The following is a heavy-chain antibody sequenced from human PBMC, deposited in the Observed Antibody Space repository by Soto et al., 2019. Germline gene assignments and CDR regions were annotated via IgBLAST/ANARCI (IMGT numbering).Heavy chain of an antibody. J-gene: IGHJ5*02. CDR3: ARRVLPWLSYNPFVWFDP. CDR2: INHSGST. Sequence: PXASLWVTCAVCGGCFSGYYCSWLRQPPGKGLEWHGEINHSGSTNYNPSLKSRVTISVDTSKNQFSLKLSSVTAADTAVYYCARRVLPWLSYNPFVWFDPCGQRTLVTV. CDR1: GGCFSGYY. D-gene: IGHD3-3*01. V-gene: IGHV4-34*01.